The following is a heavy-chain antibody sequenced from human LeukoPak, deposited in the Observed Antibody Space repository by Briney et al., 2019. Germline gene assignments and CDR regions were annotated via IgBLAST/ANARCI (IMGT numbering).Heavy chain of an antibody. J-gene: IGHJ4*02. Sequence: SETLSLTCAVYGGSFSGYYWSWIRQPPGKGLEWIGEINHSGSTNYNPSLKSRVTISVDTSKNQFSLKLSSVTAADTAVYYCARAGRWLQLAKHDYWGQGTLVTVSS. CDR2: INHSGST. CDR1: GGSFSGYY. CDR3: ARAGRWLQLAKHDY. D-gene: IGHD5-24*01. V-gene: IGHV4-34*01.